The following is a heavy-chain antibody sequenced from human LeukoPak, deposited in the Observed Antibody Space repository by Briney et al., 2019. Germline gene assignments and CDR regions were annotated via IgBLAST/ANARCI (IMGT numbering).Heavy chain of an antibody. CDR2: IYPGDSDT. V-gene: IGHV5-51*01. D-gene: IGHD3-10*01. J-gene: IGHJ4*02. CDR1: GYSHTNYW. CDR3: ARPRRSRGFGESFDH. Sequence: GESLKISCKGSGYSHTNYWIGWVRQMPGKGLEWMGIIYPGDSDTRYSPSFQGQVTISADNSISTAYLQWSSLSASDTAMYYCARPRRSRGFGESFDHWGQGTLVTVSS.